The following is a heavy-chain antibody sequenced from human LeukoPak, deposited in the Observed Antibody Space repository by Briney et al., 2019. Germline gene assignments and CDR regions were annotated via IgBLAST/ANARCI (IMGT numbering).Heavy chain of an antibody. V-gene: IGHV3-30*02. CDR3: AKVLDILTADYFRPDVYYFDY. CDR1: RFTFSSYG. Sequence: GGSLRLSCAASRFTFSSYGIHWVRQAPGKGLEWVTFIRFDGSTKYYSDSAKGRFTISRDNSKNTVYLQMNSLRPDDTAIYYCAKVLDILTADYFRPDVYYFDYWGRGTLVTVSS. CDR2: IRFDGSTK. J-gene: IGHJ4*02. D-gene: IGHD3-9*01.